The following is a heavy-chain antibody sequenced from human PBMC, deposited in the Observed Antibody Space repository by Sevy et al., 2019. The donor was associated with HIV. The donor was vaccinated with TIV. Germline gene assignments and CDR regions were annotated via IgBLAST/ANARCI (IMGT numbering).Heavy chain of an antibody. CDR2: INPNSGGT. Sequence: ASVKVSCKASGYTFTGYYMHWVRQAPGQGLEWMGWINPNSGGTNYAQKFQGRVTMTRDTSISTAKMELGRLRSDDTAVYYCARGGPLEQLFHNYWGQGTLVTVSS. CDR3: ARGGPLEQLFHNY. J-gene: IGHJ4*02. V-gene: IGHV1-2*02. D-gene: IGHD6-6*01. CDR1: GYTFTGYY.